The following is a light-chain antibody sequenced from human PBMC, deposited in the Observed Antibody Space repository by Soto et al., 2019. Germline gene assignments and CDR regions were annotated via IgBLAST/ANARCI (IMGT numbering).Light chain of an antibody. CDR1: TSDVGGYNY. CDR3: CSYAGSHTWRSV. Sequence: QSALTQPRSVSGSPGQSVTISCTGTTSDVGGYNYVSWYLQHPGKAPKLMIYDVYTRPSGVPDRFSGSKSCNTASLTISALQADDEADYYCCSYAGSHTWRSVFGTGTKVTGL. CDR2: DVY. J-gene: IGLJ1*01. V-gene: IGLV2-11*01.